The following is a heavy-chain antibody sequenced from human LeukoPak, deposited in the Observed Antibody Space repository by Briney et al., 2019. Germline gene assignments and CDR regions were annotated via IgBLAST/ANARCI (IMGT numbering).Heavy chain of an antibody. Sequence: ASVKVSCKASGYTFTSYGISWVRQAPGQGLEWMGWISAYNGNTNYAQKLQGRVTMTTDTSTSTAYMELRSLRSDDTAVYYCARGGGGTYYDFWSGYYNWFDPWGQGTLVTVSS. CDR1: GYTFTSYG. CDR2: ISAYNGNT. CDR3: ARGGGGTYYDFWSGYYNWFDP. J-gene: IGHJ5*02. V-gene: IGHV1-18*01. D-gene: IGHD3-3*01.